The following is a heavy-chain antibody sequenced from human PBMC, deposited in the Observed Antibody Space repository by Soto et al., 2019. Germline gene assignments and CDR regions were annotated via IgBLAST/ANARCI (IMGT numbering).Heavy chain of an antibody. J-gene: IGHJ6*02. CDR2: ISFDASNK. CDR3: ARDGYSFYFYYGMDV. CDR1: GFTFSSYA. Sequence: GGSLRLSCAASGFTFSSYAIHWVRQPPGKGLEWVAVISFDASNKVYADSVKGRFTISRDNSKNTLYLQMNRLRTEDTATYYCARDGYSFYFYYGMDVWGQGTTVTVSS. V-gene: IGHV3-30-3*01. D-gene: IGHD4-4*01.